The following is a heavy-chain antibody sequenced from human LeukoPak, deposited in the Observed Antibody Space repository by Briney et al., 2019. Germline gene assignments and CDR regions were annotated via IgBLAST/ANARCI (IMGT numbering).Heavy chain of an antibody. CDR3: ARLFNFYGSGTYYPFDS. CDR2: VGLNGGST. V-gene: IGHV3-20*04. CDR1: GFTFPDYG. D-gene: IGHD3-10*01. J-gene: IGHJ4*02. Sequence: GGSLRLSCAASGFTFPDYGMSWVRLAPGKGLEWVSGVGLNGGSTHYADSVKGRFTISRDNAKNSLYLQMNTLRAEDTALYYCARLFNFYGSGTYYPFDSWGQGALVTVSS.